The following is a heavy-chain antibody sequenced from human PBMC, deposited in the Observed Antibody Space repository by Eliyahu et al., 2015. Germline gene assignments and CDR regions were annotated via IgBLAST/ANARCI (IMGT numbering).Heavy chain of an antibody. V-gene: IGHV4-4*02. J-gene: IGHJ4*02. CDR3: ARGRTTVTPFYLQY. CDR2: IFHTGNT. Sequence: QVQLQESGPGLVKPSGTLSLSCAXXGGSISXANWWSWVRQVPGQGLEWIGEIFHTGNTHYNPXXKTRVTMSVDRSANQFSLNLNSVTAADTAIYYCARGRTTVTPFYLQYWGRGTLVTVSS. CDR1: GGSISXANW. D-gene: IGHD4-11*01.